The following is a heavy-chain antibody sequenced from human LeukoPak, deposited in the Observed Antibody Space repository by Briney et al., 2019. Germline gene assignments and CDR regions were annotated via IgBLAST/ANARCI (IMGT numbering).Heavy chain of an antibody. J-gene: IGHJ4*02. CDR3: ARAPPWELLDY. CDR1: GYTFTSYY. CDR2: INPSGGST. D-gene: IGHD1-26*01. V-gene: IGHV1-46*01. Sequence: ASVKVSCKASGYTFTSYYMHWVRQAPGQGLEWMGIINPSGGSTSYAQKFQGIVTMTRDMSTSTVYMELSSLRSEDTAVYYCARAPPWELLDYWGQGTLVTVSS.